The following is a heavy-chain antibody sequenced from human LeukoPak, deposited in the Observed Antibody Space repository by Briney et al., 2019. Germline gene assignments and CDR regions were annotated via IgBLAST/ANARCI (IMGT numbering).Heavy chain of an antibody. CDR1: GFTSSSYA. Sequence: GGSLRLSCAASGFTSSSYAMSWVRQAPGKGLEWVSAISGSGGSTYYADSVKGRFTISRDNSKNTLYLQMNSLRAEDTAVYYCAKDDYYSSGSRSKFDYWGQGTLVTVSS. J-gene: IGHJ4*02. CDR3: AKDDYYSSGSRSKFDY. CDR2: ISGSGGST. D-gene: IGHD3-10*01. V-gene: IGHV3-23*01.